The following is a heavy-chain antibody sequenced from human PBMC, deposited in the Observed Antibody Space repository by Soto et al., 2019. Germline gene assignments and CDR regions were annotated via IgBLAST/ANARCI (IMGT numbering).Heavy chain of an antibody. Sequence: GGSLRLSCAASGFTFSSYAMHWVRRAPGKGLEWVAVISYDGSNKYYADSVKGRFTISRDNSKNTLYLQMNSLRAEDTAVYYCARDSGDTAMVVFAFWGQGTVVTVAS. V-gene: IGHV3-30-3*01. CDR2: ISYDGSNK. CDR1: GFTFSSYA. J-gene: IGHJ4*02. CDR3: ARDSGDTAMVVFAF. D-gene: IGHD5-18*01.